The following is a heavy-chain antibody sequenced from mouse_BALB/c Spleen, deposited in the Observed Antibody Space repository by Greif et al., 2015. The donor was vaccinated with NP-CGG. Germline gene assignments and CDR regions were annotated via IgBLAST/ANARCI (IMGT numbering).Heavy chain of an antibody. CDR3: ARWGDSAWFAY. Sequence: EVQGVESGGGLVQPGGSRKLSCAASGFTFSSFGMHWVRQAPEKGLEWVAYISSGSSTIYYADTVKGRFTISRDNPKNTLFLQMTSVRSEDTAMYYCARWGDSAWFAYWGQGTLVTVSA. CDR2: ISSGSSTI. J-gene: IGHJ3*01. CDR1: GFTFSSFG. V-gene: IGHV5-17*02. D-gene: IGHD3-2*01.